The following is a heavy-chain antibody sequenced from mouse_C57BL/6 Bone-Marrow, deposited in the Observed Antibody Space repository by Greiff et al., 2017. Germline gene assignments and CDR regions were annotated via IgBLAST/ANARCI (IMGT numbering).Heavy chain of an antibody. D-gene: IGHD2-10*01. CDR3: ARALPY. V-gene: IGHV5-4*03. CDR1: GFTFSSYA. J-gene: IGHJ3*01. Sequence: EVKLQESGGGLVKPGGSLKLSCAASGFTFSSYAMSWVRQTPEKRLEWVATISDGGSYTYYPDNVKGRFTISRDNAKNNLYLQMSHLKSEDTAMYYCARALPYWGQGTLVTVSA. CDR2: ISDGGSYT.